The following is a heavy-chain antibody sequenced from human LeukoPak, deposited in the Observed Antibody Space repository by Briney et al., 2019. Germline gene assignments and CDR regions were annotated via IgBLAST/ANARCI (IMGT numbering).Heavy chain of an antibody. D-gene: IGHD5-12*01. CDR3: ARSTVATIYWFDP. CDR2: IYASGST. V-gene: IGHV4-4*09. J-gene: IGHJ5*02. CDR1: GGSISSYY. Sequence: PSETLSLTCTVSGGSISSYYWSWIRQPPGKGLEWIGYIYASGSTNYNPSLKSRGTISVDTSKSQFSLKLSSVTAADTAVYYCARSTVATIYWFDPWGQGTLVTVSS.